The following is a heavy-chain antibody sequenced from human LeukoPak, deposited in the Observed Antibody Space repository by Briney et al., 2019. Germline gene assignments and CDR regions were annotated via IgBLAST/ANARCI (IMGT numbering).Heavy chain of an antibody. CDR1: GGSISSSSYY. Sequence: SETLSLTCTVSGGSISSSSYYWGWIRQPPGKGLEWIGSIYYSGSTYYNPSLKSRVTISTDTSKNQFSLKLSSVTAADTAVYYCARDRHSSSWYWGRDNWFDPWGQGTLVTVSS. CDR3: ARDRHSSSWYWGRDNWFDP. D-gene: IGHD6-13*01. CDR2: IYYSGST. J-gene: IGHJ5*02. V-gene: IGHV4-39*07.